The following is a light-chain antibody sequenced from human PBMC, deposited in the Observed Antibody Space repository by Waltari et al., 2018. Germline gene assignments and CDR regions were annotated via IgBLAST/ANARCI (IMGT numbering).Light chain of an antibody. CDR2: DVS. V-gene: IGLV2-14*03. CDR1: SSDVGGSNY. CDR3: SSYTSSSGTDVV. Sequence: QSALTQPASVSGSPGQSITISCTGTSSDVGGSNYVSWYQHHPGKAPKLMIYDVSNRPSGVSNRFSGSKSGNTASLTISGLQAEDEADYYCSSYTSSSGTDVVFGGGTKLTVL. J-gene: IGLJ2*01.